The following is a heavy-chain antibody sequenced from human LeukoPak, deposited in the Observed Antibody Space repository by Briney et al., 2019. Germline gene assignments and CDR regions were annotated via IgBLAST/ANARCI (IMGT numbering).Heavy chain of an antibody. Sequence: GGSLRLSCAASGFTFSSYSMNWVRQAPGKGLEWVSSISSSSSYIYYADSVKGRFTISRDNAKNTLYLQMNSLRAEDTAVYYCARDRGYDFFNWFDPWGQGTLVTVSS. J-gene: IGHJ5*02. CDR2: ISSSSSYI. D-gene: IGHD3-3*01. CDR1: GFTFSSYS. V-gene: IGHV3-21*01. CDR3: ARDRGYDFFNWFDP.